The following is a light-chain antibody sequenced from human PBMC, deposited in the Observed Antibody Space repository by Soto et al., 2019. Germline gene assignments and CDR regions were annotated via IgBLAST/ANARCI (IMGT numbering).Light chain of an antibody. V-gene: IGLV3-25*02. J-gene: IGLJ1*01. CDR1: ELPKEY. CDR2: KDT. CDR3: LSADSSRLYV. Sequence: SYELTQPPSVSVSPGQTARITCSGDELPKEYAYWYQQKPGQAPLLVIYKDTERPSGIPERFSASSSGTTVTLTISGVQAEEEGDYYCLSADSSRLYVFGTGTKVTVL.